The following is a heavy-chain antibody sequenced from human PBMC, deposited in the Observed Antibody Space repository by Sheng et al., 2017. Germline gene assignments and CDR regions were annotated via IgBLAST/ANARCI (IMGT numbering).Heavy chain of an antibody. J-gene: IGHJ5*02. Sequence: QLQLQESGPGLVKPSETLSLTCTVSGGFIGSGSYYWGWIRQPPGKGLEWIGNIYYSGSTFYNPSLKSRVTISVDTSKKQFSLKLRSVTAADTAVYYCARSITMVRAWFDPWGQGTLVTVSS. CDR2: IYYSGST. V-gene: IGHV4-39*07. D-gene: IGHD3-10*01. CDR1: GGFIGSGSYY. CDR3: ARSITMVRAWFDP.